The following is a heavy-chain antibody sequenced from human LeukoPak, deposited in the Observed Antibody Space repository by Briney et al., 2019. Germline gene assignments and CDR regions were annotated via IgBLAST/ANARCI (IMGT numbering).Heavy chain of an antibody. CDR1: GFTFSSYA. Sequence: GRSLRLSCAASGFTFSSYAMHWVRQAPGKGLEWVAVISYDGSNKYYADSVKGRFTISRDNSKNTLYLQMNSLRAEDTAVYYCARDMRFGELLPTFIFDYWGQGTLVTVSS. CDR3: ARDMRFGELLPTFIFDY. J-gene: IGHJ4*02. D-gene: IGHD3-10*01. V-gene: IGHV3-30-3*01. CDR2: ISYDGSNK.